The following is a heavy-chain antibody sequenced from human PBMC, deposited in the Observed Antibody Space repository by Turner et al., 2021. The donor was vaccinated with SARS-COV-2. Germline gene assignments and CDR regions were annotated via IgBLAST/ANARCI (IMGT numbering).Heavy chain of an antibody. D-gene: IGHD2-2*01. CDR1: GFTVSSNY. CDR3: ARGGEYQLLHYYGMDV. V-gene: IGHV3-53*02. Sequence: EVQLVETGGGLIQPGGSLRLSCAASGFTVSSNYMSWVRQAPGKGLEWVSVISSGGRTYYADSVKGRFTISRDNSKNTLYLQMNSLRAEDTAVYYCARGGEYQLLHYYGMDVWGQGTTVTVS. CDR2: ISSGGRT. J-gene: IGHJ6*02.